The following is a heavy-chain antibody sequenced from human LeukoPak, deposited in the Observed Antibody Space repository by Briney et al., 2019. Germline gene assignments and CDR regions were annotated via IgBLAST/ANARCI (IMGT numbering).Heavy chain of an antibody. CDR3: ASRIVGATVVVTAVREGAFDI. CDR2: IYHSGST. CDR1: GYSISSGYY. V-gene: IGHV4-38-2*02. Sequence: PSETLSLTCTVSGYSISSGYYWGWIRQPPGKGLEWIGSIYHSGSTYYNPSLKSQVTISVDTSKNQFSLKLSSVTAADTAVYYCASRIVGATVVVTAVREGAFDIWGQGTMVTVSS. D-gene: IGHD1-26*01. J-gene: IGHJ3*02.